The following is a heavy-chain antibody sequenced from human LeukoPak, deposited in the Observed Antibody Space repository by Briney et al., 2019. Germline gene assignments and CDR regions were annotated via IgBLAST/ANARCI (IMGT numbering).Heavy chain of an antibody. J-gene: IGHJ4*02. CDR3: ARARYNYQGDY. Sequence: SETLSLTCTVSGGSISSSNNYWGWIRQPPGRGLEWIGSISYGGRTYYNPSLKSRVTISVDTSKNQFSLRLSSVTAADTAVYYCARARYNYQGDYWGQGTLVTVSS. V-gene: IGHV4-39*07. D-gene: IGHD5-24*01. CDR1: GGSISSSNNY. CDR2: ISYGGRT.